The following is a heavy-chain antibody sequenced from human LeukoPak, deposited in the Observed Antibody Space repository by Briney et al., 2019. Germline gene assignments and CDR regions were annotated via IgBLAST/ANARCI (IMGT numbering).Heavy chain of an antibody. CDR3: VKDNPLDY. J-gene: IGHJ4*02. D-gene: IGHD1-14*01. CDR1: GFTFNKYG. CDR2: IRYDGTRE. Sequence: GGSLRLSCGASGFTFNKYGMLWVRQAPGKGLDWVAFIRYDGTREYYADSVKGRFTISRDNSKNTLFLQMNSLRPEDTALYYCVKDNPLDYWGQGTLVIVSS. V-gene: IGHV3-30*02.